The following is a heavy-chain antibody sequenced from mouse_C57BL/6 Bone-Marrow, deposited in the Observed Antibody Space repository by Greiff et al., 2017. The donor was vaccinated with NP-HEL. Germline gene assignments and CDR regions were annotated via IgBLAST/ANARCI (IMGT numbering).Heavy chain of an antibody. V-gene: IGHV5-6*01. D-gene: IGHD2-4*01. CDR2: FSSGGSDT. J-gene: IGHJ3*01. Sequence: EVQGVESGGDLVKPGGSLKLSCAPSGFTFSSYGMSWVRQTPDKRLEWVGTFSSGGSDTYYPDSVKGRFTFTRDNAKSTLYLQMSSLESEDTAMYYCAGHYDYNVAWFAYWGQGTLVTVSA. CDR1: GFTFSSYG. CDR3: AGHYDYNVAWFAY.